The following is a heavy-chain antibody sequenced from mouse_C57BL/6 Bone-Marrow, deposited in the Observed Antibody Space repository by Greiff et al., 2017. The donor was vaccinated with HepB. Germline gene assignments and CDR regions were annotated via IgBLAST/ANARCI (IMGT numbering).Heavy chain of an antibody. CDR2: IDPEDGET. CDR3: ALLLRGAMDY. V-gene: IGHV14-2*01. D-gene: IGHD1-1*01. J-gene: IGHJ4*01. Sequence: EVMLVESGAELVKPGASVKLSCTASGFNIKDYYMHWVKQRTEQGLEWIGRIDPEDGETKYATKFQGKATITADTSSNTAYLQLSSLTSEDTAVYYCALLLRGAMDYWGQGTSVTVSS. CDR1: GFNIKDYY.